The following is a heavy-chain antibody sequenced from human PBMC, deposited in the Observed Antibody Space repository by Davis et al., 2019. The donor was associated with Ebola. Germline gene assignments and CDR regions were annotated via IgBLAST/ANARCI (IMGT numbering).Heavy chain of an antibody. CDR3: ASGYGGAARFDY. CDR2: ISGSGGST. D-gene: IGHD6-6*01. Sequence: GESLKTPCAASGFTFSSYGMHWVRQAPGKGPEWVSAISGSGGSTYYADSVKGRFTISRDNSKNTLYLQMNSLRAEDTAVYYCASGYGGAARFDYWGQGTLVTVSS. V-gene: IGHV3-23*01. J-gene: IGHJ4*02. CDR1: GFTFSSYG.